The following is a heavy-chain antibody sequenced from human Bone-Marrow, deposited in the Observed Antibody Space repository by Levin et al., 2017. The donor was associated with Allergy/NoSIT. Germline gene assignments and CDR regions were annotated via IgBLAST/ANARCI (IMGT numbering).Heavy chain of an antibody. Sequence: SCAASGFTVSTSYMSWVRQAPGKGLEWVSVMYSGGDTHYGDSVKGRFAISRDHSKNTVYLQMNSLRPEDTAVYYCARGVKMFGELLTYFDYWGQGTLVSVSS. CDR1: GFTVSTSY. V-gene: IGHV3-53*01. CDR2: MYSGGDT. D-gene: IGHD3-10*02. J-gene: IGHJ4*02. CDR3: ARGVKMFGELLTYFDY.